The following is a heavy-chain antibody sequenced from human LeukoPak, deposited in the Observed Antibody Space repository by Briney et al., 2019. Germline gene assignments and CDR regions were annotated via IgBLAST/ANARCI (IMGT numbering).Heavy chain of an antibody. D-gene: IGHD4-23*01. J-gene: IGHJ4*02. CDR2: IFYNGNT. CDR3: ARELRWGNSIDY. Sequence: SETLSHTCTVSGGSISPYYWSWVRQPPGKGLEWIVYIFYNGNTNYNPSLKCRVTISLDTSKNQFSLKLSSVTAADTAVYYCARELRWGNSIDYWGQGTLVTVSS. CDR1: GGSISPYY. V-gene: IGHV4-59*01.